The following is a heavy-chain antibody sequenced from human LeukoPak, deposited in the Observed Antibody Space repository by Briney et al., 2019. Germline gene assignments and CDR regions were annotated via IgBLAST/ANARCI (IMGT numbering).Heavy chain of an antibody. V-gene: IGHV3-30*02. Sequence: GGSLRLSCAASGFTFNRRFMHWVRQAPGKGLEWLAFIWYDGGETFYADFVKGRFTISRDNSKNTLSLQLNTPRPEDTALYYCAKDGDDCIDYWGQGTLVTVSS. J-gene: IGHJ4*02. CDR3: AKDGDDCIDY. D-gene: IGHD2-21*01. CDR2: IWYDGGET. CDR1: GFTFNRRF.